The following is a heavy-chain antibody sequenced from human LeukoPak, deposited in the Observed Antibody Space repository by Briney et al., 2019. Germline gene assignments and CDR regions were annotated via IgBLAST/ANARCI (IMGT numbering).Heavy chain of an antibody. CDR1: GASISSYY. Sequence: SESLSLTCTVSGASISSYYCSWIRQHAGKGLEWLGCIYMSGSTTYHPSLKSRAPMSVDTSKNQYSLKLSSVTAADTAVYYCAREMYSSGWYFGRSAFDIWGQGTMVTVSS. CDR3: AREMYSSGWYFGRSAFDI. J-gene: IGHJ3*02. CDR2: IYMSGST. D-gene: IGHD6-19*01. V-gene: IGHV4-4*07.